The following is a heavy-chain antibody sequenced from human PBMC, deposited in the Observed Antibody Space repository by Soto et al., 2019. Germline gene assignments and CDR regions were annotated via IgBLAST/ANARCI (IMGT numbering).Heavy chain of an antibody. CDR2: INHSGST. J-gene: IGHJ4*02. CDR3: ARGRRGSYSSSYNY. V-gene: IGHV4-34*01. Sequence: QVQLQQWGAGLLKPSETLSLTCAVYGGSFSGYYWSWIRQPPGKGLEWIGEINHSGSTNYNPSLKSRVTISVDTSKNQFSLKLSSVTAADTAVYYCARGRRGSYSSSYNYWGQGTLVTVSS. CDR1: GGSFSGYY. D-gene: IGHD6-13*01.